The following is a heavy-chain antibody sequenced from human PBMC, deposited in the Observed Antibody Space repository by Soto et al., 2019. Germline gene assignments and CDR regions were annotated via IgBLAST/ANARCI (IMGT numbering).Heavy chain of an antibody. Sequence: QVQLVESGGGVVQPGRSLRLSCAASGFIFSGYGMHWVRQAPGTGLEWVAVIWYDGSNENYADSVKGRFTISRDNSKNTLYLQMNSLRAEDTAVYYCTRRFSDGWYSDYWGQGTLVTVSS. J-gene: IGHJ4*02. CDR3: TRRFSDGWYSDY. D-gene: IGHD6-19*01. CDR2: IWYDGSNE. CDR1: GFIFSGYG. V-gene: IGHV3-33*01.